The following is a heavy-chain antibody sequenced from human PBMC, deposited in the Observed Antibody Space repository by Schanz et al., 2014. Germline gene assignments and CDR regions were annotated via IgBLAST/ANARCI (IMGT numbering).Heavy chain of an antibody. CDR3: ARKVVATIGGYYDN. J-gene: IGHJ4*02. Sequence: DVHLLESGGGLVQPGGSLRLSCAASEFTFSTDAMSWVRQAPGKGLEWLSVISASGGDTYYADSVKGRFTISRDNSKNTLYLQMNSLRPEDTAVYYCARKVVATIGGYYDNWGQGTLVIVSS. V-gene: IGHV3-23*01. CDR1: EFTFSTDA. D-gene: IGHD5-12*01. CDR2: ISASGGDT.